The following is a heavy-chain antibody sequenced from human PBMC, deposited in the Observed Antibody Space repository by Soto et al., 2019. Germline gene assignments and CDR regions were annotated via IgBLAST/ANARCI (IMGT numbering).Heavy chain of an antibody. D-gene: IGHD3-22*01. CDR2: ISYDGSNK. J-gene: IGHJ4*02. Sequence: GGSLRLSCAASGFTFSSYGMHWVRQAPGKGLEWVAVISYDGSNKYYADSVKGRFTISRDNSKNTLYLQMNSLRAEDTAVYYCAKDLGVVVITSLDYWGQGTLVTVSS. V-gene: IGHV3-30*18. CDR3: AKDLGVVVITSLDY. CDR1: GFTFSSYG.